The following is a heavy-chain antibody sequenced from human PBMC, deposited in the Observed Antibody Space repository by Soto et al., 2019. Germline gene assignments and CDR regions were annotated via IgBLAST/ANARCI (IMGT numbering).Heavy chain of an antibody. CDR2: IIPIFGTA. CDR1: GGTFSSYA. D-gene: IGHD2-8*01. CDR3: ARDPRYCTNGVCPPRHAWFDP. Sequence: QVQLVQSGAEVKKPGSSVKVSCKASGGTFSSYAISWVRQAPAQALEWMGGIIPIFGTANYAQKFQGRVTITADESTSTAYMELSSLRSEDTAVYYCARDPRYCTNGVCPPRHAWFDPWGQGTLVTVSS. V-gene: IGHV1-69*12. J-gene: IGHJ5*02.